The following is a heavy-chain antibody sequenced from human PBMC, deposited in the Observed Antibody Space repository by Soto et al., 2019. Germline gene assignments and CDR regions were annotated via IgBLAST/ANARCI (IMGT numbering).Heavy chain of an antibody. Sequence: EVQLVESGGGLVQPGGSLRLSCIASGFTFSSHWMHWVRRTPGTGLACVARIKRDGTYRDYGDSVPGRFTISRDNAKNTLYLHINNLRADDTAVYYCVRDSGAYNLDYWGQGTLVTVSS. J-gene: IGHJ4*02. V-gene: IGHV3-74*01. CDR2: IKRDGTYR. CDR3: VRDSGAYNLDY. CDR1: GFTFSSHW. D-gene: IGHD1-20*01.